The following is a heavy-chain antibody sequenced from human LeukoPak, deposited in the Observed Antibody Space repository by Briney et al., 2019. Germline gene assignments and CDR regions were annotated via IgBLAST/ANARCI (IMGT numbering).Heavy chain of an antibody. Sequence: ASVKVSCKASGYTFTRFGISWVRQAPGQGLEWMGWISGYNDNPHYAQSFQGRVTMTTDTSSITDYMELRSLGSDDTAVYYCAGGGRDCRDTRCTWSDWLDPWGQGTLVTVSS. CDR1: GYTFTRFG. D-gene: IGHD2-2*01. CDR2: ISGYNDNP. V-gene: IGHV1-18*01. CDR3: AGGGRDCRDTRCTWSDWLDP. J-gene: IGHJ5*02.